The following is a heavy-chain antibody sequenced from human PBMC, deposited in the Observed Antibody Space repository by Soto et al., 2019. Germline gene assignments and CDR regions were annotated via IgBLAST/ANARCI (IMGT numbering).Heavy chain of an antibody. V-gene: IGHV1-58*02. D-gene: IGHD3-10*01. CDR2: IVVGSGNT. Sequence: ASVKVSCKASGYTFTSYAMHWVRQAPGQRLEWIGWIVVGSGNTNYAQKFQERVTITRDMSTSTAYMELSSLRSEDTAVYYCARRDITMVRGAFDYWGQGTLVTVSS. J-gene: IGHJ4*02. CDR3: ARRDITMVRGAFDY. CDR1: GYTFTSYA.